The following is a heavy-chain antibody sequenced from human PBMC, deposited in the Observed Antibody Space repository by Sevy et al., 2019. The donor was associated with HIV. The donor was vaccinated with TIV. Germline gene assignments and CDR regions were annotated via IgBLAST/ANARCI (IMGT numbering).Heavy chain of an antibody. CDR2: ISSSSSTI. CDR3: ARDLGIAAAAHAEYFQH. D-gene: IGHD6-13*01. Sequence: GGSLRLSCAASGFTFSSYSMNWVRQAPGKGLEWVSYISSSSSTIYYADSVKDRFTISRDNAKNSLYLQMNSLRDEDTAVYYCARDLGIAAAAHAEYFQHWGQGTLVTVSS. J-gene: IGHJ1*01. CDR1: GFTFSSYS. V-gene: IGHV3-48*02.